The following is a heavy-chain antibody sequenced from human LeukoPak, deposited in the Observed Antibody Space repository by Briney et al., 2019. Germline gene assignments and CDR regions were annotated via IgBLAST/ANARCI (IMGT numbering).Heavy chain of an antibody. J-gene: IGHJ4*02. D-gene: IGHD2-2*01. Sequence: SETLSLTCTVSGGSISSYYWSWIRQPPGKGLEWIGEINHSGSTNYNPSLKSRVTISVDTSKNQFSLKLSSVTAADTAVYYCASTRSVPAAIHYYFDYWGQGTLVTVSS. CDR2: INHSGST. CDR1: GGSISSYY. V-gene: IGHV4-34*01. CDR3: ASTRSVPAAIHYYFDY.